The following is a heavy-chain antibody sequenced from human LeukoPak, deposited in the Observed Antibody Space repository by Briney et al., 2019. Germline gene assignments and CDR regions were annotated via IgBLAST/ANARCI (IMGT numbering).Heavy chain of an antibody. CDR1: GGSISSSSYY. CDR3: AISVGATPFDY. J-gene: IGHJ4*02. CDR2: IYYSGST. Sequence: SETLSLTCTVSGGSISSSSYYWGWICQPPGKGLEWIGSIYYSGSTYYNPSLKSRVTISVDTSKNQFSLKLSSVTAADTAVYYCAISVGATPFDYWGQGTLVTVSS. V-gene: IGHV4-39*01. D-gene: IGHD1-26*01.